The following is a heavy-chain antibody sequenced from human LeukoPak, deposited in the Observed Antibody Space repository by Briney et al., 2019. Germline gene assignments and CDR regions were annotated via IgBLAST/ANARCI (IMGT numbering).Heavy chain of an antibody. CDR3: ARYHQYSSAWYLDY. J-gene: IGHJ4*02. CDR1: GGSISGYY. V-gene: IGHV4-59*01. CDR2: IFYSGST. Sequence: PSETLSLTCTVSGGSISGYYWSWIRQPPGKGREWIGYIFYSGSTSYNPSLESRVTISVDTSKNQFSLKLSSVTAADTAVYYCARYHQYSSAWYLDYWGQGALVTVSS. D-gene: IGHD6-19*01.